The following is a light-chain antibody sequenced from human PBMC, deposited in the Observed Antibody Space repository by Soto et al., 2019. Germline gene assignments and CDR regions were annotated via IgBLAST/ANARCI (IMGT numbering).Light chain of an antibody. CDR1: QSVSNNY. V-gene: IGKV3-20*01. CDR2: GAS. J-gene: IGKJ1*01. CDR3: QQYGSSGT. Sequence: IVLTQSPGTLSLSPGERATLSCRASQSVSNNYLAWYQQKPGQALRLLIYGASNRATGIPDRFSGSASGTDFTLTISRLEPEDFAVYYCQQYGSSGTFGQGTKVDIK.